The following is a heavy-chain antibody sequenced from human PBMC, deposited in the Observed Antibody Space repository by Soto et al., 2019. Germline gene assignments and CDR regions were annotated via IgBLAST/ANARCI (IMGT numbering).Heavy chain of an antibody. CDR2: IYQSGST. D-gene: IGHD2-15*01. CDR3: ARGGSGTDTFHI. J-gene: IGHJ3*02. CDR1: GGSISSGDYS. V-gene: IGHV4-30-2*01. Sequence: QLQLQESGSGLVKPSQTLSLTCAVSGGSISSGDYSWSWIRQQPGKGLEWIGYIYQSGSTYYNPSLKSRVTISVNRSKNQFALKLSSVAAADTAVYYCARGGSGTDTFHIWGQGTMFTVSS.